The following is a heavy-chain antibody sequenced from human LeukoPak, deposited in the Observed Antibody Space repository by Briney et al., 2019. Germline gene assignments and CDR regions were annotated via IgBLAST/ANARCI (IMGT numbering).Heavy chain of an antibody. J-gene: IGHJ4*02. Sequence: TGGSLRLSCKGSGYSFSSYWIGWVRQMPGKGLEWKGIIYPDDSDTRYSPSFQGQVTISADKSISTAYLQWSSLKASDTAMYYCARHRKDIGFDSWGQGTLVTVSS. D-gene: IGHD2-15*01. CDR1: GYSFSSYW. V-gene: IGHV5-51*01. CDR3: ARHRKDIGFDS. CDR2: IYPDDSDT.